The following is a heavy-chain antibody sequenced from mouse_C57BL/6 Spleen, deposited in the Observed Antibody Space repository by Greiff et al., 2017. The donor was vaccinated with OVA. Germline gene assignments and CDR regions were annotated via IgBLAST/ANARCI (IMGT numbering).Heavy chain of an antibody. D-gene: IGHD2-3*01. Sequence: EVKLMESGGGLVQPGGSLSLSCAASGFTFTDYYMSWVRQPPGKALEWLGFIRNKANGYTTEYSASVKGRFTISRANYQSILDRQRNALRAEDSATYYCARSIYDGYWGNAMDYWGQGTSVTVSS. J-gene: IGHJ4*01. V-gene: IGHV7-3*01. CDR2: IRNKANGYTT. CDR1: GFTFTDYY. CDR3: ARSIYDGYWGNAMDY.